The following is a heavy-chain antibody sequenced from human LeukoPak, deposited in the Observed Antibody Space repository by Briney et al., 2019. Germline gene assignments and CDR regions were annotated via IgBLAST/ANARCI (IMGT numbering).Heavy chain of an antibody. CDR1: GGSISSGGYY. CDR3: ARERTGGNIALGY. V-gene: IGHV3-11*04. CDR2: ISSSGGTI. D-gene: IGHD6-19*01. Sequence: LSLTCTVSGGSISSGGYYWSRIRQHAGKGLGWVSYISSSGGTIYYADSGKGRFTISRDNAQNSLYLQLNSLSAADAAVYYCARERTGGNIALGYWGQGALVTVAS. J-gene: IGHJ4*02.